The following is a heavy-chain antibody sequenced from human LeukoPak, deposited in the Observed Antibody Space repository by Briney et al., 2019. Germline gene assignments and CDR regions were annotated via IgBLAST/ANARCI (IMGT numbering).Heavy chain of an antibody. D-gene: IGHD2-2*01. CDR3: ESAVCPQSLYYYCYYYMDV. CDR2: ISAYNGNT. V-gene: IGHV1-18*01. CDR1: GYTFTSYG. Sequence: GSVNVSCTASGYTFTSYGINWVRQAPGQGLEWMGWISAYNGNTNYAQTLQGRATMPTDTSTKKASMELRGLRSEDTAVYYCESAVCPQSLYYYCYYYMDVWGQGTTVTISS. J-gene: IGHJ6*03.